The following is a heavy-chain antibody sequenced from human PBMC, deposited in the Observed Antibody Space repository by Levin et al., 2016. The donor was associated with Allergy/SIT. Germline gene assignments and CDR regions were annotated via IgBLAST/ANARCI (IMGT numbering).Heavy chain of an antibody. CDR3: ARGLFPLYDFWSGLGYGMDV. CDR2: IYHSGST. Sequence: SETLSLTCAVSGGSISSGGYSWSWIRQPPGKGLEWIGYIYHSGSTYYNPSLKSRVTISVDRSKNQFSLKLSSVTAADTAVYYCARGLFPLYDFWSGLGYGMDVWGQGTTVTVSS. J-gene: IGHJ6*02. D-gene: IGHD3-3*01. CDR1: GGSISSGGYS. V-gene: IGHV4-30-2*01.